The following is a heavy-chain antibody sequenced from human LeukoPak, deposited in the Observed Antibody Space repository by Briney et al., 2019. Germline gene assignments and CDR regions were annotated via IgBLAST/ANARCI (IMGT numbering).Heavy chain of an antibody. CDR1: GFTFSSYG. CDR3: AKDGLAAAATTGY. J-gene: IGHJ4*02. V-gene: IGHV3-30*02. CDR2: IRYDGSSK. Sequence: PGGSLRLSCAASGFTFSSYGMHWVRQAPGKGLEWVAFIRYDGSSKYYADSVKGRFTISRDNSKNTLYLQMNSLRAEDTAVYYCAKDGLAAAATTGYWGQGTLVTVSS. D-gene: IGHD6-13*01.